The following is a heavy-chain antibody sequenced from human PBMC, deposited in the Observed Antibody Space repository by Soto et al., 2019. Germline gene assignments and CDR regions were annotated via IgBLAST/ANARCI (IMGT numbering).Heavy chain of an antibody. CDR2: IYYSGST. CDR3: ASDFWSGSYYYGMDV. CDR1: GGSISSGGYY. Sequence: SETLSLTCTVSGGSISSGGYYWSWIRQHPGKGLEWIGYIYYSGSTNYNPSLKSRVTISVDTSKNQFSLKLSSVTAADTAVYYCASDFWSGSYYYGMDVWGQGTTVTVSS. V-gene: IGHV4-31*03. J-gene: IGHJ6*02. D-gene: IGHD3-3*01.